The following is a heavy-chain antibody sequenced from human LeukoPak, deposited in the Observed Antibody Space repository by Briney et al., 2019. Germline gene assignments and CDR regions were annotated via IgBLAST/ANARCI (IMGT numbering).Heavy chain of an antibody. D-gene: IGHD3-9*01. CDR2: IKSKTDGGTT. CDR1: GFTFSNAW. J-gene: IGHJ3*02. Sequence: PGGSLRLSCAASGFTFSNAWMSWVRQAPGKGLEWVGRIKSKTDGGTTDYAAPVKGRFTISRDDSKNTLYLQMNSLKTEDTAVYYCRYSDWLFLAGPGSAFDIWGQGTMVTVSS. V-gene: IGHV3-15*01. CDR3: RYSDWLFLAGPGSAFDI.